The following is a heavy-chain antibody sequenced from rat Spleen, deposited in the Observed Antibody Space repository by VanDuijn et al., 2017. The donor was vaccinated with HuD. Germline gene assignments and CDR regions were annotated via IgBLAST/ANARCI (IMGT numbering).Heavy chain of an antibody. CDR2: ISYDGSST. D-gene: IGHD1-1*01. J-gene: IGHJ3*01. V-gene: IGHV5-29*01. CDR3: ARSHYYSGDGHGGWFAY. Sequence: EVQLVESGGGLVQPGRSLKLSCVASGLTFSNYYMAWVRQAPTKGLEWVATISYDGSSTYYRDSVKGRFTITRDNAKNTLYLQMNSMQTEDTAMYFCARSHYYSGDGHGGWFAYWGQGTLVTVSS. CDR1: GLTFSNYY.